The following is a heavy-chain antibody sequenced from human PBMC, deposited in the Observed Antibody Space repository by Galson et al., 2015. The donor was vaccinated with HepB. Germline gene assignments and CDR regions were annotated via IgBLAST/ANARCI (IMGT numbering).Heavy chain of an antibody. CDR2: MNPNSGNT. J-gene: IGHJ5*02. D-gene: IGHD4-17*01. CDR3: ARAGDYGGGNWFDP. V-gene: IGHV1-8*01. CDR1: GYTFTSYD. Sequence: SVKVSCKASGYTFTSYDINWVRQATGQGLEWMGWMNPNSGNTGYAQKFQGRVTMTRNTSISTAYMELSSLRSGDTAVYYCARAGDYGGGNWFDPWGQGTLVTVSS.